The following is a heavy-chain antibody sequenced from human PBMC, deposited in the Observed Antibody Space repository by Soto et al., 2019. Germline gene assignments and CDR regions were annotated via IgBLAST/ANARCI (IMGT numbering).Heavy chain of an antibody. Sequence: QEHLVESGGAVVQPGGSLRLSCAASGFSFSGYGMHWVRQAPGKGLEWVAVLPYDGSYRYHADSVRGRFTISRDNSKNTLYLHMNSLRAEDTAVYYCAKDYSSSSGGYYYYMDVWGKGTTVTVSS. V-gene: IGHV3-30*18. CDR3: AKDYSSSSGGYYYYMDV. CDR1: GFSFSGYG. D-gene: IGHD6-6*01. J-gene: IGHJ6*03. CDR2: LPYDGSYR.